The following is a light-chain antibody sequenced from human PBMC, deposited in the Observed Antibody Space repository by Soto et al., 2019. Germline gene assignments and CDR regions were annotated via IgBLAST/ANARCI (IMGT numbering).Light chain of an antibody. J-gene: IGKJ2*01. CDR1: QSVSSKH. V-gene: IGKV3-20*01. Sequence: EIVLTQSPGSLSLSPRERATLSCRASQSVSSKHLAWYQQKPGQAPRLLIYGASRRATGIPDRFSGSGSGTEFTLTISRLEPEEFAVYYCQQDGSSTYTFGQGTKVEIK. CDR2: GAS. CDR3: QQDGSSTYT.